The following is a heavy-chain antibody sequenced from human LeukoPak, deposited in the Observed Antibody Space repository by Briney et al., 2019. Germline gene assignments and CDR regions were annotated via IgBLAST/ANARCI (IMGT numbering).Heavy chain of an antibody. CDR3: AKDEDGYYYGMDV. Sequence: GGSLRLSCAASGFTFSSYGMHWVRQAPGKGLEWVAVISYDGSNKYYADSVKGRFTISRDNSKNTLYLQMNSLRAEDTAVYYCAKDEDGYYYGMDVWGQGTTVTVSS. V-gene: IGHV3-30*18. J-gene: IGHJ6*02. CDR2: ISYDGSNK. CDR1: GFTFSSYG.